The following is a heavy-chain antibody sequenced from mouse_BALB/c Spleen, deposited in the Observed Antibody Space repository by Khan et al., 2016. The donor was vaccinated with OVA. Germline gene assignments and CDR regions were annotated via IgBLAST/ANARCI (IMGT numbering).Heavy chain of an antibody. Sequence: QVQLQQSGPGLVAPSQTLSITCTVSGFSLSSYGVHWVRQPPGKGLEWLGVIWAGGSTNNNSAPMSRLSISKDNSKSQDFLKMNSLQTDDTAMYYGARAFYYGAWFAYWGQGTLVTVSA. D-gene: IGHD1-1*01. V-gene: IGHV2-9*02. CDR1: GFSLSSYG. CDR3: ARAFYYGAWFAY. CDR2: IWAGGST. J-gene: IGHJ3*01.